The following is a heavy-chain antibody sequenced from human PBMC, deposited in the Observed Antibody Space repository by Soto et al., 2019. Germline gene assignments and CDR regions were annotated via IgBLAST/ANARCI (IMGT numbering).Heavy chain of an antibody. V-gene: IGHV1-8*01. J-gene: IGHJ3*02. CDR2: MNPNSGNT. CDR3: ARGPYYDFWSAPRGAFDI. D-gene: IGHD3-3*01. CDR1: GYTFNSYD. Sequence: ASVKVSCKASGYTFNSYDINWVRQATGQGLEWMGWMNPNSGNTGYAQKFQGRVTMTRNTSISTAYMELSSLRSEDTAVYYCARGPYYDFWSAPRGAFDIWGQGSMVTVSS.